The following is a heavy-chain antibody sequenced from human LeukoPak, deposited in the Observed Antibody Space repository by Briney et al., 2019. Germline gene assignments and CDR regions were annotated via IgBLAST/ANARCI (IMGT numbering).Heavy chain of an antibody. CDR1: GFSLRSYA. V-gene: IGHV3-64*01. CDR2: ISSNGGST. D-gene: IGHD1-26*01. CDR3: ARAPYSGSYSDY. J-gene: IGHJ4*02. Sequence: GGSLRLSCAASGFSLRSYAMHWVRQAPGKGLEYVSAISSNGGSTFYVNSVEGRFTISRDNSKNTLYLQMGSLRPEDMVVYYCARAPYSGSYSDYWGQGTLVTVSS.